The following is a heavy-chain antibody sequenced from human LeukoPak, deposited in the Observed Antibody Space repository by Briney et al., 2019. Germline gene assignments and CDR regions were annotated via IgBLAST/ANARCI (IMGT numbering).Heavy chain of an antibody. CDR1: GDSISSSGSS. J-gene: IGHJ4*02. CDR2: IYHSGST. CDR3: ARDFIAQSPIPGY. D-gene: IGHD6-13*01. Sequence: SQTLSLTCAVSGDSISSSGSSWSWIRQPPGKGLEWIGYIYHSGSTYYNPSLKSRVTISLDRSKNQFSLKLTSVTAADTAVYYCARDFIAQSPIPGYWGQGTLVSVSS. V-gene: IGHV4-30-2*01.